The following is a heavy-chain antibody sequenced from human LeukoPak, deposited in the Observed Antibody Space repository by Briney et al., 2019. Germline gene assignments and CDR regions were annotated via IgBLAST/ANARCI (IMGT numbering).Heavy chain of an antibody. J-gene: IGHJ4*02. CDR1: GGSISSYY. CDR3: ARAPPTDYGDYANVDY. D-gene: IGHD4-17*01. Sequence: SETLSLTCTVSGGSISSYYWSWIRQPPGKGLEWIGYIYYSGSTNYNPSLKSRVTISVDTSKNQFSLKLSSVTAADTAVYYCARAPPTDYGDYANVDYWGQGTLVTVSS. CDR2: IYYSGST. V-gene: IGHV4-59*01.